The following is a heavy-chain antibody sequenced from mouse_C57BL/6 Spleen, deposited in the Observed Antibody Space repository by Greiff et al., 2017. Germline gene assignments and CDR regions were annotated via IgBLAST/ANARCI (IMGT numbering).Heavy chain of an antibody. V-gene: IGHV3-6*01. Sequence: EVKLMESGPGLVKPSQSLSLTCSVTGYSITSGYYWNWIRQFPGNKLEWMGYISYDGSNNYNPSLKNRISITRDTSKNQFFLKLNSVTTEDTATYYCARALTGTDYFDYWGQGTTLTVSS. CDR1: GYSITSGYY. J-gene: IGHJ2*01. CDR3: ARALTGTDYFDY. D-gene: IGHD4-1*01. CDR2: ISYDGSN.